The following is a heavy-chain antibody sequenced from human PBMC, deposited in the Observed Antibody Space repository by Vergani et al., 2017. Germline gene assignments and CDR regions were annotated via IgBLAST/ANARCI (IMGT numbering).Heavy chain of an antibody. Sequence: VQLVESGGGLVKPEGSLRLSCAASGFTFSSYSMNWVRQAPGKGLEWVSSISSSSSYIYYADSVKGRFTISRDNAKNSLYLQMNSLRAEDTAVYYCAREVRSRAPFGDSLGSYYMDVWGKGTTVTVSS. CDR2: ISSSSSYI. V-gene: IGHV3-21*01. CDR3: AREVRSRAPFGDSLGSYYMDV. J-gene: IGHJ6*03. D-gene: IGHD4-17*01. CDR1: GFTFSSYS.